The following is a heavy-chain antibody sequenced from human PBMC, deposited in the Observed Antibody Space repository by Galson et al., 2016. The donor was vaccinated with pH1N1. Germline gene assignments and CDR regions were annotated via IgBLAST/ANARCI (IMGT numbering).Heavy chain of an antibody. CDR3: ARDLGSTGYLKY. Sequence: SLRLSCAASGFSFSTYWMTWVRQAPGKGLEWVANIKHDGSEKYFVYSVKGRFTISRDNANNSVSLQMNSLRAEDTAVYYCARDLGSTGYLKYWGQGALVIVSS. V-gene: IGHV3-7*05. CDR1: GFSFSTYW. D-gene: IGHD3-9*01. J-gene: IGHJ4*02. CDR2: IKHDGSEK.